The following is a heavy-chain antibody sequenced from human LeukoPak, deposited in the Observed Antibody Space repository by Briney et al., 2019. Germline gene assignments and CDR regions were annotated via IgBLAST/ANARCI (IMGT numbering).Heavy chain of an antibody. D-gene: IGHD3-10*01. Sequence: GASLKVSCKASGYTFTDYYLHWVRQAPGQGLEWMGWINPNSGGTNYAQKLQGRVTMTRDTSIGTAYMEMSRLRSEDTAVYYCAREGRYYYGSGSYYLGDYYYYMDVWGKGTTVTISS. CDR1: GYTFTDYY. CDR2: INPNSGGT. CDR3: AREGRYYYGSGSYYLGDYYYYMDV. J-gene: IGHJ6*03. V-gene: IGHV1-2*02.